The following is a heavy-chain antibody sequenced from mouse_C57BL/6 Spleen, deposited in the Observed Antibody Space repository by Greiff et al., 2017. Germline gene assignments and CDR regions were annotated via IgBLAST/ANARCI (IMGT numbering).Heavy chain of an antibody. V-gene: IGHV1-55*01. J-gene: IGHJ2*01. CDR3: ARGTTGFDY. D-gene: IGHD1-1*01. Sequence: QVQLQQPGAELVKPGASVKMSCKASGYTFTSYWINWVKQRPGQGLEWIGDIYPGSGSTKYNEKFKSKATLTVDTSSSTAYMQLSSLTSEDSAVYYCARGTTGFDYWGQGTTLTVSS. CDR1: GYTFTSYW. CDR2: IYPGSGST.